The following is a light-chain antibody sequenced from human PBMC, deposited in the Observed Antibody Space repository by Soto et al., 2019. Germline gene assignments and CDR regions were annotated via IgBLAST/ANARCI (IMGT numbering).Light chain of an antibody. CDR3: QHYGSSLWT. J-gene: IGKJ1*01. Sequence: EIVVTQSLSTLSLSPGERASLSCRATQAISSDFLAWYQQKPGQAPRLLIYGAYSRSAGIPDRFSGSGSGTDFTLTISRLEPEDFAVYYGQHYGSSLWTFGQGTKVEIK. V-gene: IGKV3-20*01. CDR1: QAISSDF. CDR2: GAY.